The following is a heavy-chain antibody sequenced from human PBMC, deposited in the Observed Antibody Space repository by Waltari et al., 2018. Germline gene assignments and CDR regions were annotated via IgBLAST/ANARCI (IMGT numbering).Heavy chain of an antibody. CDR2: INPRSGST. V-gene: IGHV1-46*01. D-gene: IGHD3-16*02. J-gene: IGHJ4*02. CDR1: GYTFTSYY. CDR3: ARDYDYIWGSYPLNYFDY. Sequence: QVQLVQSGAEVKKPGASVKVSCKASGYTFTSYYMHWVRQAPGQGLEWMGIINPRSGSTSYAQKFQGRVTMTRDTSTSTVYMELSSLRSEDTAVYYCARDYDYIWGSYPLNYFDYWGQGTLVTVSS.